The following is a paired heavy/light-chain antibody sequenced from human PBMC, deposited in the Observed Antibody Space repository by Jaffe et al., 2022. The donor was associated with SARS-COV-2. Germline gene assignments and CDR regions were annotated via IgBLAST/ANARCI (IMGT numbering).Light chain of an antibody. CDR1: NSNIGAGYD. CDR3: QSFDTNLSGSWV. Sequence: QSVLTQPPSVSGAPGQRVTISCTGSNSNIGAGYDVLWYQQVPGTAPRLLIFANTNRPSGVPDRFSGSKSATSASLAITGLQAEDEADYYCQSFDTNLSGSWVFGAGTKVTVL. V-gene: IGLV1-40*01. J-gene: IGLJ3*02. CDR2: ANT.
Heavy chain of an antibody. CDR3: VRLLDPPDQNGMDV. CDR1: GASVSRKNNY. D-gene: IGHD2-2*03. Sequence: QLQLQESGPGLVKTSETLSLTCAVSGASVSRKNNYWGWVRQTPGRGLEWIGHIYVSGSTYSNPSLESRVTISLDTSRNHFSLRLTSVTAADTALYYCVRLLDPPDQNGMDVWGQGTAVTVSS. CDR2: IYVSGST. J-gene: IGHJ6*02. V-gene: IGHV4-39*01.